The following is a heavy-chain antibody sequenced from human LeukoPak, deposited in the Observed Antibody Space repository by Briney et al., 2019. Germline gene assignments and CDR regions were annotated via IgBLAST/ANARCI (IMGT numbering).Heavy chain of an antibody. Sequence: GGPLRLSCAASGFTFSSYGMHWVRQAPGKGLEWVAFIRYDGSNKYYADSVKGRFTISRDNSKNTLYLQMNSLRAEDTAVYYCAKSITMVRGVIRLYYYYMDVWGKGTTVTISS. CDR2: IRYDGSNK. CDR1: GFTFSSYG. V-gene: IGHV3-30*02. J-gene: IGHJ6*03. CDR3: AKSITMVRGVIRLYYYYMDV. D-gene: IGHD3-10*01.